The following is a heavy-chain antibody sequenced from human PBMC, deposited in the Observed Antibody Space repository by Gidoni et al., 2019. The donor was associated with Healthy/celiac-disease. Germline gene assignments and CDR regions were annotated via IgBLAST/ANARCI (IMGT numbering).Heavy chain of an antibody. V-gene: IGHV6-1*03. CDR2: TYYRSKWYT. D-gene: IGHD6-19*01. CDR3: ARGDSSGCLGFDY. Sequence: QVQLQQSGTGLETHSQTLSLNCALAGDSASSNSAAWNWIRQSPSRCLEWLGRTYYRSKWYTGYAVSVKSCITIHPDTSKNPFSLQLNSVTPDDMAVYYCARGDSSGCLGFDYWGQGTLVTVSS. J-gene: IGHJ4*02. CDR1: GDSASSNSAA.